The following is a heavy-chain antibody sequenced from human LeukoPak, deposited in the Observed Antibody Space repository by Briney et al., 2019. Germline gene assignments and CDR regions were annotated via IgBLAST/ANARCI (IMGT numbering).Heavy chain of an antibody. Sequence: ASVKVFCKASGYTFTSYDINWVRQATGQGLEWMGWMNPNSGNTGYAQKFQGRVTMTRNTSISTAYMELSSLRSEDTAVYYCARVARDTYYDYVWGSYRYPYYFDYWGQGTLVTVSS. J-gene: IGHJ4*02. CDR3: ARVARDTYYDYVWGSYRYPYYFDY. CDR1: GYTFTSYD. CDR2: MNPNSGNT. D-gene: IGHD3-16*02. V-gene: IGHV1-8*01.